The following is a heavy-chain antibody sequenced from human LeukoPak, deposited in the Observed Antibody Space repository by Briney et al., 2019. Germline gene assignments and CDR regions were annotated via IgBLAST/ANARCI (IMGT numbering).Heavy chain of an antibody. CDR3: ARDGNWYYYDSSGNSHRRGAFDV. D-gene: IGHD3-22*01. Sequence: SETLSLTCTVSGGSISSYYWSWIRQPPGKGLEWIGYIYYSGSTNYNPSLKSRVTISVDTSKNQFSLKLISVTAADTAVYYCARDGNWYYYDSSGNSHRRGAFDVWGQGTMVTVSS. CDR2: IYYSGST. J-gene: IGHJ3*01. V-gene: IGHV4-59*12. CDR1: GGSISSYY.